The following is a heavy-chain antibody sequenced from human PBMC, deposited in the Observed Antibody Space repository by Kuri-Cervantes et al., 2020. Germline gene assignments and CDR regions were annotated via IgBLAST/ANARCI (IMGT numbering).Heavy chain of an antibody. J-gene: IGHJ4*02. CDR2: ISSSGGTI. D-gene: IGHD6-6*01. V-gene: IGHV3-48*03. CDR3: ATVGRAARPGY. CDR1: GFTFSSYE. Sequence: GESLKISCAAFGFTFSSYEMNWVRQAPGKGLEWVSYISSSGGTIYYADSVKGRFTMSRDNAKNSLYLQMNSLRAEDTAVYYCATVGRAARPGYWGQGTLVTVSS.